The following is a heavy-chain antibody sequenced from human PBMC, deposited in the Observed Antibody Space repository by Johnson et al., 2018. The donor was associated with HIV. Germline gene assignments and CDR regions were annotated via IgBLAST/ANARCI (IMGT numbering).Heavy chain of an antibody. CDR3: ARVVPFVVPTARDDAFDI. CDR1: GFTFSSNY. D-gene: IGHD2-2*01. J-gene: IGHJ3*02. Sequence: EVQLVESGGGLVKPGGSLRLSCAASGFTFSSNYMSWVRQGPGKGLEWVSVINSGGSTYYADSVKGRFTISRDNSKNTLYLQMNSLRTEDTAVYYCARVVPFVVPTARDDAFDIWGQGTMVTVSS. V-gene: IGHV3-66*01. CDR2: INSGGST.